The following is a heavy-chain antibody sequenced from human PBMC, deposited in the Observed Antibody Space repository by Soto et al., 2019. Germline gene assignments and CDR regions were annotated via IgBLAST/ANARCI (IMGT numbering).Heavy chain of an antibody. CDR3: ASGVPLLWYLGA. D-gene: IGHD2-2*01. CDR2: ISYDGSNK. CDR1: GFTFSSYA. Sequence: QVQLVESGGGVVQPGRSLRLSCAASGFTFSSYAMHWVRQAPGKGLEWVAVISYDGSNKYYADSVKGRFTISRDNSKNTLYLQMNSLRAEDTAVYYCASGVPLLWYLGAWGQGTLVTVSS. J-gene: IGHJ5*02. V-gene: IGHV3-30-3*01.